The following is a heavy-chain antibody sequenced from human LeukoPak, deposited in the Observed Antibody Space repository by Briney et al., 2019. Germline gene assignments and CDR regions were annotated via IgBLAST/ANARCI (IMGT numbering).Heavy chain of an antibody. CDR3: AGVGGGETADAFDI. V-gene: IGHV4-39*07. Sequence: SETLSLTCTVSGGSISSSSYYWGWIRQPPGKGLEWIGSIYYSGSTYYNPSLKSRVTISVDTSKNQFSLKLSSVTAADTAVYYCAGVGGGETADAFDIWGQGTMVTVSS. CDR1: GGSISSSSYY. J-gene: IGHJ3*02. CDR2: IYYSGST. D-gene: IGHD3-16*01.